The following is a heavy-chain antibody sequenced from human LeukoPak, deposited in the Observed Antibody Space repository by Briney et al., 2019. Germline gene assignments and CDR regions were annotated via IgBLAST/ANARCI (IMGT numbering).Heavy chain of an antibody. D-gene: IGHD3-22*01. J-gene: IGHJ4*02. CDR3: ARDTGYDSSGYRYFDY. V-gene: IGHV4-59*01. Sequence: SETLSLTCTVSGGSISSYYWSWIRQPPGKGLEWIGYIYYSGSTNYNPSLKSRATISVDTSKNQFSLKLSSVTAADTAVYYCARDTGYDSSGYRYFDYWGQGTLVTVSS. CDR1: GGSISSYY. CDR2: IYYSGST.